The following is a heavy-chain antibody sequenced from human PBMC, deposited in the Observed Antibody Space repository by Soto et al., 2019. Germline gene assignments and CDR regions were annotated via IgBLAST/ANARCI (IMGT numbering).Heavy chain of an antibody. J-gene: IGHJ5*02. CDR1: GGSISTNY. Sequence: LETLSLTCTVSGGSISTNYWSWIRQPPGKGLEWIGYISSSGYTNYNASLKSRITISIDTSKNQFSLKLTSVTAADAAVYYCASLHGARFDPWGQGTLVTVSS. CDR2: ISSSGYT. CDR3: ASLHGARFDP. V-gene: IGHV4-4*08. D-gene: IGHD4-17*01.